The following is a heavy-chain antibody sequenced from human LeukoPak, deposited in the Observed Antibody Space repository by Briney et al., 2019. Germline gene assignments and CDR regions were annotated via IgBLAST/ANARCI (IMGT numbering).Heavy chain of an antibody. Sequence: GGSLRLSCAASGFTFSSYAMHWVRQAPGKGLEDGSGINSTGGSTYYANSVTGRFTISRDNSRNTLFLQMGSLRPEDMGVYYCARVMIRGGWNIDHWGQGTLVTVSS. CDR2: INSTGGST. J-gene: IGHJ4*02. D-gene: IGHD6-19*01. CDR1: GFTFSSYA. V-gene: IGHV3-64*01. CDR3: ARVMIRGGWNIDH.